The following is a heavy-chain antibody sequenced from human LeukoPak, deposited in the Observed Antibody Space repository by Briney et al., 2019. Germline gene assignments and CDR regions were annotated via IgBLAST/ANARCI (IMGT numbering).Heavy chain of an antibody. CDR3: ARVSITGIVAVDY. Sequence: GGSLRLSCAASGFTFSSYSMNWVRQAPGKGLEWVSYISSSSSTIYYADSVKGRFTISRDNAKNSLYLQMNSLRAEDTAVYYCARVSITGIVAVDYWGQGTLVTVSS. CDR2: ISSSSSTI. J-gene: IGHJ4*02. CDR1: GFTFSSYS. V-gene: IGHV3-48*04. D-gene: IGHD3-16*02.